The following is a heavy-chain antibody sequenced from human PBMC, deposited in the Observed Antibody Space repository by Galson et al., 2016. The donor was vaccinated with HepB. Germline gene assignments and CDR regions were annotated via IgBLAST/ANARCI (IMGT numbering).Heavy chain of an antibody. V-gene: IGHV3-23*01. D-gene: IGHD2-15*01. CDR2: TSGGGDDT. J-gene: IGHJ4*02. CDR1: GFSFGIYV. CDR3: ARDSFCGDGRCYGTDY. Sequence: SLRLSCAASGFSFGIYVMTWVRQAPGKGLEWVSTTSGGGDDTYYTDSVNGRFTISRDNSKNTLYLQLNSLRAEDTAVYYCARDSFCGDGRCYGTDYWGQGTLVTVSS.